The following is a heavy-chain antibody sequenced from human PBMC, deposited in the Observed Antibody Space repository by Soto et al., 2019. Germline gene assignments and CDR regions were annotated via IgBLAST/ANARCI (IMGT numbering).Heavy chain of an antibody. CDR1: GFTFSNYA. Sequence: EVQLLDSGGGLVQTGGSLRLSCAASGFTFSNYAMTWVRKGPGKGLEWVSGISGSGGRSYYADSVKGRFTISRDNSKSTLYLQMNSLRAEDTAVYYCAKAYFVWSSEQPYYFDYWGQGTLVTVSS. J-gene: IGHJ4*02. D-gene: IGHD3-16*01. CDR3: AKAYFVWSSEQPYYFDY. CDR2: ISGSGGRS. V-gene: IGHV3-23*01.